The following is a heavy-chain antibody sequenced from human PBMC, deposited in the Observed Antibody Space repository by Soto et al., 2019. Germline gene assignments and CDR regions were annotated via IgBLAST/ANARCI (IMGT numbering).Heavy chain of an antibody. Sequence: SGPTLVNPTETLTLTCTVSGFSLSKARMGVSWIRQPPGKALEWLAHIFWNDERSYNTSLESRLTISRDTSKSQVVLTMTNVDPVDTGTYFCARALREGLPIYYFDSWGQGTLVTVSS. J-gene: IGHJ4*02. D-gene: IGHD1-26*01. V-gene: IGHV2-26*01. CDR2: IFWNDER. CDR3: ARALREGLPIYYFDS. CDR1: GFSLSKARMG.